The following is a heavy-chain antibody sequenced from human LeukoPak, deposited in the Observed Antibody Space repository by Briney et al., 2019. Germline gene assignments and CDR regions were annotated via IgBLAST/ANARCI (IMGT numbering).Heavy chain of an antibody. D-gene: IGHD3-22*01. Sequence: GRSLRLSCAVSGFTFSSYAMHWVRQAPGKGLEWVSYISSSGSTIYYADSVKGRFTISRDNAKNSLYLQMNSLRAEDTAVYYCVVGDYYDSSGYYRAFQHWGQGTLVTVSS. CDR3: VVGDYYDSSGYYRAFQH. V-gene: IGHV3-48*03. CDR2: ISSSGSTI. J-gene: IGHJ1*01. CDR1: GFTFSSYA.